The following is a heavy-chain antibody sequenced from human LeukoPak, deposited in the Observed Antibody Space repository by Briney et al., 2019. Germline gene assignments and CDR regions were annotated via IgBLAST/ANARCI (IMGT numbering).Heavy chain of an antibody. CDR3: TTGIRGD. CDR1: GLTVTNAW. Sequence: TGGSLRLSCSASGLTVTNAWMNWVRQDPGEGLDWVGRIASKTDGGATDYAAPVKGRFTISRDDSKNTLNLQMNSLKTEDTAVYYGTTGIRGDGGQGTRSTVSS. D-gene: IGHD2-21*02. J-gene: IGHJ4*02. V-gene: IGHV3-15*07. CDR2: IASKTDGGAT.